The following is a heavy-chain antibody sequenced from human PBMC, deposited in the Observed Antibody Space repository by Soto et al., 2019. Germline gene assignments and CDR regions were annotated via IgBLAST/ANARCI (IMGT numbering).Heavy chain of an antibody. Sequence: SVKVSFKASGGTFSSYAISWVRQAPGQGLEWMGGIIPIFGTANYAQKFQGRVTITADESTSTAYMELSSLRSEDTAVYYCASSPITIFGVVTRPSYYYYGMDVWGQGTTVTVSS. V-gene: IGHV1-69*13. J-gene: IGHJ6*02. CDR1: GGTFSSYA. D-gene: IGHD3-3*01. CDR3: ASSPITIFGVVTRPSYYYYGMDV. CDR2: IIPIFGTA.